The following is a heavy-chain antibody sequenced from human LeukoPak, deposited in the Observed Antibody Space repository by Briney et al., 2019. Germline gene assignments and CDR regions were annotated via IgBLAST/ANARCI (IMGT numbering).Heavy chain of an antibody. D-gene: IGHD5-18*01. Sequence: GGSLRLSCAASGFTFISYWMHWVRQAPGKGLVWVSRINGYGSSIDFADSVKGRFTISRDNAKNTLYLQMNSLRAEDTAVYYCARDAPGNTALDYWGQGTLATVSS. CDR2: INGYGSSI. CDR3: ARDAPGNTALDY. V-gene: IGHV3-74*01. J-gene: IGHJ4*02. CDR1: GFTFISYW.